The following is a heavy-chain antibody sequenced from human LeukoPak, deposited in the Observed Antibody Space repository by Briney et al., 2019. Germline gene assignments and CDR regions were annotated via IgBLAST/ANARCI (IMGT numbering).Heavy chain of an antibody. J-gene: IGHJ6*02. Sequence: PGGSLRLSCAASGFTFSSYAMHWVRQAPGKGLEWVAVISYDGSNKYYADSVKGRFTISRDNTKNTLYLQMNSLRAEDTAAYYCARVGVPYYYYGMDVWGQGTTVTVSS. CDR1: GFTFSSYA. V-gene: IGHV3-30-3*01. CDR2: ISYDGSNK. CDR3: ARVGVPYYYYGMDV.